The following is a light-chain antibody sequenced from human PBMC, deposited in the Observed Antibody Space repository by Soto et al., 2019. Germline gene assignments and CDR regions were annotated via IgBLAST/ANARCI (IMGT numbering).Light chain of an antibody. CDR1: SSDVGGYNY. V-gene: IGLV2-11*01. J-gene: IGLJ1*01. CDR2: DVS. Sequence: QSVLTQPRSVSGSPGQSVTISRTGPSSDVGGYNYVSWYQQHPGKAPKLMIYDVSKRPSGVPDRFSGSKSGNTASLTISGLQAEDEADYYCCSYAGSYTFVFGTGTKVTVL. CDR3: CSYAGSYTFV.